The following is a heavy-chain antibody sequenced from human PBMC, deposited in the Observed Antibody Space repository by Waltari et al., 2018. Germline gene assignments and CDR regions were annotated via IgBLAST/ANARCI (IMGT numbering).Heavy chain of an antibody. D-gene: IGHD5-18*01. J-gene: IGHJ2*01. CDR1: GVPFSDAA. Sequence: EVQLVESGGGLVQPGGSLTLSCAASGVPFSDAAIHWVRQASGKGLEWVGRISSEANNYATAYIASVKGRFTMSRDDSKNTAYLQMNSLKTEDTAVYYCTRRGYTHPPFDLWGRGTLVTVSS. CDR3: TRRGYTHPPFDL. V-gene: IGHV3-73*02. CDR2: ISSEANNYAT.